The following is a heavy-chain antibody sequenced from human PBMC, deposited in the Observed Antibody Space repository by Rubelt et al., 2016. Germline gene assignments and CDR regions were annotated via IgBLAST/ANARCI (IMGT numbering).Heavy chain of an antibody. V-gene: IGHV4-34*01. CDR1: GGSFSGYY. J-gene: IGHJ4*02. Sequence: VQLQQWGAGLLKPSETLSLTCAVYGGSFSGYYWSWIRQPPGKGLEWIGEINHSGSTNYNPALKSRVTLSVDTAKNQFSLRLGSVTCADTAVYYCASRGWYYGSGRYPPRTGIVDYWGQGTLVTVSS. D-gene: IGHD3-10*01. CDR2: INHSGST. CDR3: ASRGWYYGSGRYPPRTGIVDY.